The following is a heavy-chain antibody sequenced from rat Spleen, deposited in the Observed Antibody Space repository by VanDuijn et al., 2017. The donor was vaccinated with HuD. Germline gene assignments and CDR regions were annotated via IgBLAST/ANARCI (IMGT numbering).Heavy chain of an antibody. CDR2: INKESSTM. V-gene: IGHV4-2*01. CDR3: TTYSDYATSPFAS. Sequence: EVKLVESGGGLVQPGRSLKLSCAASGFNFNDYWMGWVRQAPGKGLEWIGEINKESSTMNYTPSLKDKFTISRDNAQNTLYLQMSKLGSEDTAIYYCTTYSDYATSPFASWGRGALVTVSS. J-gene: IGHJ3*01. D-gene: IGHD1-6*01. CDR1: GFNFNDYW.